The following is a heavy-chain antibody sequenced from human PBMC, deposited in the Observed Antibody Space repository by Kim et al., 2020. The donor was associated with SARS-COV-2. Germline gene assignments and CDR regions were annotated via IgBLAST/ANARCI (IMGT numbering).Heavy chain of an antibody. CDR2: TYYRSRWRY. CDR1: GDSVSSNSAA. V-gene: IGHV6-1*01. J-gene: IGHJ3*02. CDR3: ARGTVLPGAFDI. Sequence: SQTLSLTCAISGDSVSSNSAAWHWIRQSPSRGLEWLGRTYYRSRWRYDYAVSVKGRVTINPDTSKNQCSLQLSSVNLDDTAVYYCARGTVLPGAFDIWGQGTMVTVSS. D-gene: IGHD3-10*01.